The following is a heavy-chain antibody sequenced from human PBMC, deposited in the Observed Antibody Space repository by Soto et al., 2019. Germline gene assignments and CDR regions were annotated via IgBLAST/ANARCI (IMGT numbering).Heavy chain of an antibody. CDR2: IRSKAYGGTT. J-gene: IGHJ4*02. CDR1: EFTFGDYA. D-gene: IGHD3-9*01. Sequence: GGSLRLSCAASEFTFGDYAMSWFRQAPGKGLEWVGFIRSKAYGGTTEYAASVKGRFTISRDDSKSIAYLQVNSLKTEDTAVYYCTRAVLLRHSDWCFDSWGQGAQVTVSS. CDR3: TRAVLLRHSDWCFDS. V-gene: IGHV3-49*03.